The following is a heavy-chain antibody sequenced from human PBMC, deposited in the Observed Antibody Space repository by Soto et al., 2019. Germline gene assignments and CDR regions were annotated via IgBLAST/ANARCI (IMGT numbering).Heavy chain of an antibody. D-gene: IGHD3-22*01. J-gene: IGHJ4*02. Sequence: ETLSLTCAGYGGSFSGYCWSWIRQPPEKGLEWIGEINHSGSTNYNPSLKSRVTISVDTSKNQFSLKLSSVTAADTAVYYCARATYYYDSSGYYYSDYWGQGTLVTVSS. CDR3: ARATYYYDSSGYYYSDY. CDR2: INHSGST. V-gene: IGHV4-34*01. CDR1: GGSFSGYC.